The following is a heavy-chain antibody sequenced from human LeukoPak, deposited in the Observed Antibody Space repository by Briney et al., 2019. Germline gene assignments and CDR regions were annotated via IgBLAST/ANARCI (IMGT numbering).Heavy chain of an antibody. V-gene: IGHV3-23*01. D-gene: IGHD4-17*01. J-gene: IGHJ4*02. CDR3: ATRSDYGDLTK. Sequence: GGSLRLSCAASGFTFSSYARSWVRQAPGKGLEWVSAISGSGGSTYYADSVKGRFTISRDNSKSTLYLLIIGLRAEDTAVYYCATRSDYGDLTKWGQGTLVPVSS. CDR1: GFTFSSYA. CDR2: ISGSGGST.